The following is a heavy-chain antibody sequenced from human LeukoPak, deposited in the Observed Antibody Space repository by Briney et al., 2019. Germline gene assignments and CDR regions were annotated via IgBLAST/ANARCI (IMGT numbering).Heavy chain of an antibody. CDR1: GFTFSSYA. CDR3: AKLGYCSSTSCYVKL. D-gene: IGHD2-2*01. Sequence: GGSLGLSCAASGFTFSSYAMSWVRQAPGKGLEWVSAISGSGGSTYYADSVKGRFTISRDNSKNTLYLQMNSLRAEDTAVYYCAKLGYCSSTSCYVKLWGQGTLVTVSS. V-gene: IGHV3-23*01. CDR2: ISGSGGST. J-gene: IGHJ4*02.